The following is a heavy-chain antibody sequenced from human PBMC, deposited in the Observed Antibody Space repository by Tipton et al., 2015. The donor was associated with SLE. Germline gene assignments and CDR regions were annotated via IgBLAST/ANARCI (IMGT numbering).Heavy chain of an antibody. CDR3: ARDPLGDDAFDI. V-gene: IGHV4-34*01. D-gene: IGHD2-21*01. J-gene: IGHJ3*02. CDR1: GGSFSGYY. Sequence: TLSLTCAVYGGSFSGYYWSWIRQPPGKGLEWIGEINNSGSTNYNPSLKSRVTMSVDTSKNQFSLKLSSVTAADTAVYYCARDPLGDDAFDIWGQGTMVTVSS. CDR2: INNSGST.